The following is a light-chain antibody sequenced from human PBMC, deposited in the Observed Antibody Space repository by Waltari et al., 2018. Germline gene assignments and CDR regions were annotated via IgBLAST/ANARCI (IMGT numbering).Light chain of an antibody. CDR1: QSVNTG. CDR2: DDS. CDR3: QQYNSHWT. J-gene: IGKJ1*01. Sequence: DIQTTQSPSTLSASVGDRVTITGRASQSVNTGLAWYQQKPVKAPNLLIYDDSSLESGVPSRFSGSGSGTEFTLTISSLQPDDSASYYCQQYNSHWTIGQGTKVEIK. V-gene: IGKV1-5*01.